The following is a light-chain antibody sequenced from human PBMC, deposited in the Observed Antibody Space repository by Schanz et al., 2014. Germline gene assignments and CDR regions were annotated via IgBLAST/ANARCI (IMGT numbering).Light chain of an antibody. CDR3: QQYGSSPWT. CDR1: QSVSSNS. J-gene: IGKJ1*01. Sequence: EVVLTQSPGTLSLSPGERATLSCRASQSVSSNSLAWYQQTPGQAPRLLIHGASSRATGIPDRFSGSGSGTDFTLPITRLEPEDFAVYFCQQYGSSPWTFGQGTKVEIK. V-gene: IGKV3-20*01. CDR2: GAS.